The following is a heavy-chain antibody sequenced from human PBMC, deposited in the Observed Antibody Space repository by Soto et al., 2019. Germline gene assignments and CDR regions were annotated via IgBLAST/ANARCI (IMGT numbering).Heavy chain of an antibody. D-gene: IGHD6-19*01. V-gene: IGHV1-46*01. CDR1: GYTFTSYY. CDR3: ARSGVAGTGGYYFDY. J-gene: IGHJ4*02. Sequence: ASVKVSCKASGYTFTSYYMHWVRQAPGQGLEWMGIINPGGGSTSYAQKFQGRVTMTRDTSTSTVYMELSSLRSEDTAVYYCARSGVAGTGGYYFDYWGQGTLVTVSS. CDR2: INPGGGST.